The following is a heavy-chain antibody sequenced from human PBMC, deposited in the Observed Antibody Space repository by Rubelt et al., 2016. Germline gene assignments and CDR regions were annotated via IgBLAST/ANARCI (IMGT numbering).Heavy chain of an antibody. CDR1: GFAFAGYA. V-gene: IGHV3-23*04. D-gene: IGHD6-19*01. CDR2: IGGSGSTT. CDR3: AKARDITGWYGFDY. J-gene: IGHJ4*02. Sequence: EVHLVESGGGLVQPGGSLRLSCAASGFAFAGYAMTFVRQAPGRGLEWVSAIGGSGSTTYYADSVRGRFTISRDNSKNTMYLQMSTLRAEDTAVYYCAKARDITGWYGFDYWGQGTLVTVSS.